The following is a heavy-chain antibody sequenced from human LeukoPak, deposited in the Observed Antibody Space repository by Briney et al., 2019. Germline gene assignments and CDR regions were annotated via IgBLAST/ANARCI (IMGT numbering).Heavy chain of an antibody. CDR1: GFTFSSYS. CDR2: ISSSSSYK. V-gene: IGHV3-21*01. CDR3: ARDSSVNYDFWSGFSFDY. D-gene: IGHD3-3*01. Sequence: GGSLRLSCAASGFTFSSYSMNWVRQAPGKGLKWVSSISSSSSYKYYADSEKGRFTISRDNAKNSLYLQMNSLRAEDTAVYYCARDSSVNYDFWSGFSFDYWGQGTLVTVSS. J-gene: IGHJ4*02.